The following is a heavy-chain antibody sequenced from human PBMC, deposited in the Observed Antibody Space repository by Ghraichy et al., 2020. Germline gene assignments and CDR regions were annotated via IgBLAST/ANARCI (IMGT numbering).Heavy chain of an antibody. CDR1: GGSISSSSYY. CDR2: IYYSGST. Sequence: SETLSLTCTVSGGSISSSSYYWGWIRQPPGKGLEWIGSIYYSGSTYYNPSLKSRVTISVDTSKNQFSLKLSSVTAADTAVYYCARLGAFDIWGQGTMVTVSS. V-gene: IGHV4-39*01. CDR3: ARLGAFDI. J-gene: IGHJ3*02.